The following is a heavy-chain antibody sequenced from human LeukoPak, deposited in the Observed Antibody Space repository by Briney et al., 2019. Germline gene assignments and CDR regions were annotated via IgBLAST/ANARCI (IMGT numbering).Heavy chain of an antibody. CDR3: ARDLDHFRNVVAVAATPTALGY. CDR1: GYTFTGYY. D-gene: IGHD2-15*01. J-gene: IGHJ4*02. CDR2: INPNSGGT. Sequence: ASVKVSCKASGYTFTGYYMHWVRQAPGQGLEWMGRINPNSGGTNYAQKFQGRVTMTRDTSISTAYMELSRLRSDDTAVYYCARDLDHFRNVVAVAATPTALGYWGQGTLVTVSS. V-gene: IGHV1-2*06.